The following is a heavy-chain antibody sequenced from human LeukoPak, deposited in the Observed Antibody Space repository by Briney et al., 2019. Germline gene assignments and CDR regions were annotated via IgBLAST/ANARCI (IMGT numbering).Heavy chain of an antibody. J-gene: IGHJ4*02. Sequence: ASVKVSCKASGYTFTGYYMHWVRQAPGQGLEWMGWINPNSGGTNYAQKFQGRVTMTRDTSISTAYMELSRLRSDDTAVYYCARSPHILTGENFDFWGQGTLVTVSS. CDR2: INPNSGGT. D-gene: IGHD3-9*01. CDR3: ARSPHILTGENFDF. V-gene: IGHV1-2*02. CDR1: GYTFTGYY.